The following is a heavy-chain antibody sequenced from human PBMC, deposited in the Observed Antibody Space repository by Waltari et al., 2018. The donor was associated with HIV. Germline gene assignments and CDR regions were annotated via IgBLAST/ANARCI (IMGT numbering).Heavy chain of an antibody. J-gene: IGHJ3*02. CDR3: ARLTRNNAFDI. D-gene: IGHD2-2*01. CDR2: IYYSGST. Sequence: QLQLQESGPGLVKPSETLSLTCTVSGGSIRSSSHYWGWIRQPPGKGLEWIGGIYYSGSTYYNPSLKSRVTISVDTSKNQFSLKLSSVTAADTAVYYCARLTRNNAFDIWGQGTMVTVSS. CDR1: GGSIRSSSHY. V-gene: IGHV4-39*01.